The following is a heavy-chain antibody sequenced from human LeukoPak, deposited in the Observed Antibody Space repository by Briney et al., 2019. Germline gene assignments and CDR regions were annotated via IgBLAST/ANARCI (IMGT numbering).Heavy chain of an antibody. CDR2: IYYSGST. Sequence: SETLSLTFTVSGGSISSGGYYWSWIRPHPGKGLEWIGYIYYSGSTYYNPSLKSRVTISVDTSKNQFSLKLSSVTAADTAVYYCARDPGPRVGSGYYYAWGQGTLVTVSS. CDR1: GGSISSGGYY. J-gene: IGHJ5*02. D-gene: IGHD3-22*01. CDR3: ARDPGPRVGSGYYYA. V-gene: IGHV4-31*03.